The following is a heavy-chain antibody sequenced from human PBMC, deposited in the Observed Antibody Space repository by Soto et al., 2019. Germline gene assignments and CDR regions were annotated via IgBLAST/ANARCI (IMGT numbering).Heavy chain of an antibody. Sequence: SVKVSCKASGYTFTYCSLHWLQQAPGQGLERMRWITLYNGNTNYAKKFQGRVTITRDMSLRTAYIELSSLRSEDSAVYYWARLGPIIAVAGTYDYWGQGTLVTVS. V-gene: IGHV1-45*02. CDR1: GYTFTYCS. CDR2: ITLYNGNT. J-gene: IGHJ4*02. D-gene: IGHD6-19*01. CDR3: ARLGPIIAVAGTYDY.